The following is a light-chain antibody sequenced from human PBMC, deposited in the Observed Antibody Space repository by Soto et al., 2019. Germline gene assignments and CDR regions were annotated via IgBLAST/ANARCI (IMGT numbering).Light chain of an antibody. CDR1: QNINRW. V-gene: IGKV1-5*01. CDR2: DAS. J-gene: IGKJ1*01. CDR3: QQYSRHWT. Sequence: DIRMTQSPSILSASVGDRVTITCRASQNINRWLAWYQQKPGKAPMLLIYDASTLQSGAPSRFSGSGSGTEFTLTISSLQPDDFATYYCQQYSRHWTFGQGTKVDI.